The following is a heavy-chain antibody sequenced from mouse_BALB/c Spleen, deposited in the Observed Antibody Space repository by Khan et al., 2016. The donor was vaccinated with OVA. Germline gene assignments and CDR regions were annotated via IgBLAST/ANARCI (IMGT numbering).Heavy chain of an antibody. CDR2: VNPNTGNT. D-gene: IGHD2-14*01. V-gene: IGHV1-26*01. J-gene: IGHJ3*01. CDR3: ARGYDFFAY. Sequence: VQLQQSGPDLVKPGASVKMSCKASGYSFTGYYMNWVQQSHGKSLECIGRVNPNTGNTNYNQKFRGKAILIVDTSSSTAYMELRSLTSEDSAVYYCARGYDFFAYWGQGTLVTVSA. CDR1: GYSFTGYY.